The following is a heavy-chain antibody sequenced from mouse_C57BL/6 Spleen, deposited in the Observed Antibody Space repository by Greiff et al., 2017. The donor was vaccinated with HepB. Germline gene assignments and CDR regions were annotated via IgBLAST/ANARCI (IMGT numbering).Heavy chain of an antibody. CDR1: GYSFTGYY. D-gene: IGHD4-1*02. V-gene: IGHV1-42*01. CDR2: INPSTGGT. CDR3: ARETTGRAFAY. J-gene: IGHJ3*01. Sequence: EVQLQQSGPELVKPGASVKISCKASGYSFTGYYMNWVKQSPEKSLEWIGEINPSTGGTTYNQKFKAKATLTVDKSSSTAYMQLKSLTSEDSAVYYCARETTGRAFAYWGQGTLVTVSA.